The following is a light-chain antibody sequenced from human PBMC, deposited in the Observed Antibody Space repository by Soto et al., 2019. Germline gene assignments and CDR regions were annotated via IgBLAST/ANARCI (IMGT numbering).Light chain of an antibody. V-gene: IGLV1-40*01. Sequence: QSVLTQPPSVSGAPGQRVTISCTGSSSNIGAGYDVHWYQQLPGTAPKLLIYGNSHRPSGVPDRFSGSKSGTSASRAITGLQAEDEADYYCQSYDSSLSGVVFGGGTKVTVL. CDR3: QSYDSSLSGVV. J-gene: IGLJ2*01. CDR1: SSNIGAGYD. CDR2: GNS.